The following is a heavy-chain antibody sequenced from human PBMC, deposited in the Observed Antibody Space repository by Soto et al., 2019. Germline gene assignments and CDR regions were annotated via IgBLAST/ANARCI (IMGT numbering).Heavy chain of an antibody. V-gene: IGHV1-69*06. CDR1: GSTFSTYS. J-gene: IGHJ4*02. D-gene: IGHD1-26*01. CDR2: IIPLFGTA. Sequence: GASVKVSCKTSGSTFSTYSIVWVRQAPGEGLEWMGGIIPLFGTANYAQKLQDRVTITADKSTNTAFMELSSLKSEDTAMYYCASSSGNNYGVGTNYYFDYWGQGTLVTVSS. CDR3: ASSSGNNYGVGTNYYFDY.